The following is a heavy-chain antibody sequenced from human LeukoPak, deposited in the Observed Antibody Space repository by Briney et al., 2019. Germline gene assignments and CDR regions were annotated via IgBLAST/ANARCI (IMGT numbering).Heavy chain of an antibody. V-gene: IGHV3-74*01. CDR2: INIDGTTT. CDR3: ARDKTGTTSLDH. CDR1: GFTFTRYW. J-gene: IGHJ5*02. Sequence: GGSLRLSCAASGFTFTRYWMHWVRQAPGKGLVWVSSINIDGTTTNCADSVKGRFTVSRDNAKNTLYLQVNSLRVEDTAVYYCARDKTGTTSLDHWGQGTPVTVSS. D-gene: IGHD2/OR15-2a*01.